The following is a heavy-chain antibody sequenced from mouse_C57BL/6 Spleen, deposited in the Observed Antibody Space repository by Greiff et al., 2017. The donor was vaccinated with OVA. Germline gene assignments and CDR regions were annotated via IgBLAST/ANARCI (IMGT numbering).Heavy chain of an antibody. Sequence: EVKLQESGPGLVKPSQSLSLTCSVTGYSITSGYYWNWIRQFPGNKLEWMGYISYDGSNNYNPSLKNRISITRDTSKNQFFLKLNSVTTEDTATYYCARDRDGNDYPLAMDYWGQGTSVTVSS. V-gene: IGHV3-6*01. CDR2: ISYDGSN. D-gene: IGHD2-4*01. J-gene: IGHJ4*01. CDR1: GYSITSGYY. CDR3: ARDRDGNDYPLAMDY.